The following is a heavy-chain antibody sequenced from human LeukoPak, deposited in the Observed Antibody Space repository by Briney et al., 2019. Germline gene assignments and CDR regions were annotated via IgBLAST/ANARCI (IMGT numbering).Heavy chain of an antibody. CDR2: IRSTANGYAT. D-gene: IGHD3-10*01. CDR3: TGNYYGSGSYADFDY. V-gene: IGHV3-73*01. Sequence: GGSLRLSCAASGFTFSGSALHWVRQASGKGLEWVGRIRSTANGYATAYAASVKGRFTISRDDSKNTAYLQMDSLKTEDTAVYCCTGNYYGSGSYADFDYWGQGTLVTVS. J-gene: IGHJ4*02. CDR1: GFTFSGSA.